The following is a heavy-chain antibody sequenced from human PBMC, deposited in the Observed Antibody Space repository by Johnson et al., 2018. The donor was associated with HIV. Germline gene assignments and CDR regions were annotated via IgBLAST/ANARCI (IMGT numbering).Heavy chain of an antibody. D-gene: IGHD3-22*01. J-gene: IGHJ3*02. V-gene: IGHV3-66*01. CDR2: IYSGGST. CDR3: ARDRRNYSDRSGYPDYDAFDI. CDR1: GFTFSSYA. Sequence: VQLVESGGGLVQPGGSLRLSCAASGFTFSSYAMHWVRQAPGKGLEWVSVIYSGGSTYYADSVKGRFTISRDNPKNTLYLQMNSLRAEDTAVYYCARDRRNYSDRSGYPDYDAFDIWGQGTMVIVSS.